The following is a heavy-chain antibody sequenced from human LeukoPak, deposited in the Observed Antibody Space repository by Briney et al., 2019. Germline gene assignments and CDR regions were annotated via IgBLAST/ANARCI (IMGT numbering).Heavy chain of an antibody. CDR3: AKDSSSWYNYFDY. CDR2: IWYDGSKK. J-gene: IGHJ4*02. D-gene: IGHD6-13*01. Sequence: GRSLRLSCAASGFTFSSYGMHWVRQAPGKGLECVAVIWYDGSKKYYADSVKGRFTISRDNSKNTLYLQMNSLRAEDTAVYYCAKDSSSWYNYFDYWGQGTLVTVSS. V-gene: IGHV3-33*06. CDR1: GFTFSSYG.